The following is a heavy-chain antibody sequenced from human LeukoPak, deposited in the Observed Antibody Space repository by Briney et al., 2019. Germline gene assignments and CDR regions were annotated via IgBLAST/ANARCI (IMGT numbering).Heavy chain of an antibody. J-gene: IGHJ6*03. CDR3: ARARLYYYYYYMDV. Sequence: PSGTLSLTCAVSGGSIFSSNWWSWVRQPPGKGLEWIGQIFHSGSTSYSPSLKSRVTISVDKSKNQFSLKLTSVTAADTAVYYCARARLYYYYYYMDVWGKGTTVTVSS. CDR2: IFHSGST. V-gene: IGHV4-4*02. CDR1: GGSIFSSNW.